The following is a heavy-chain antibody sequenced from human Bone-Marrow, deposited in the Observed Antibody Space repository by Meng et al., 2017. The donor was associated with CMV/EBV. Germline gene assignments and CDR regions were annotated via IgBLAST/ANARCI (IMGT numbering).Heavy chain of an antibody. CDR3: AKSLRGGGSPTGDY. V-gene: IGHV3-23*01. CDR1: RFPFSSYA. CDR2: INGGGGST. Sequence: ASRFPFSSYAMSWVRHAPGKGLEWVSAINGGGGSTYYGDSVKGRFTISRDNSKNTLFLQMNSLRAEDTAIYYCAKSLRGGGSPTGDYWGQGTLVTVSS. D-gene: IGHD1-26*01. J-gene: IGHJ4*02.